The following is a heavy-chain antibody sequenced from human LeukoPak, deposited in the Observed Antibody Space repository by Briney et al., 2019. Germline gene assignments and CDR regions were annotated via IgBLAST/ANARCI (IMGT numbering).Heavy chain of an antibody. CDR3: ARASLVLDPIMDV. CDR1: GYTFTSYA. D-gene: IGHD3-22*01. J-gene: IGHJ6*03. Sequence: GASVKVSCKASGYTFTSYAMHWVRQAPGQRLEWMGWISAGNGNTKYSQEFQGRVTITRDTSASTAYMELSSLRSEDMAVYYCARASLVLDPIMDVWGKGTTVTVSS. CDR2: ISAGNGNT. V-gene: IGHV1-3*03.